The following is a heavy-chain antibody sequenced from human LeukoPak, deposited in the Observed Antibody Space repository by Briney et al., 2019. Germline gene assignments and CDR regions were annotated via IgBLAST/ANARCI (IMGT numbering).Heavy chain of an antibody. J-gene: IGHJ4*02. CDR1: GYTFTSYY. CDR3: ARVSGSGDYFDY. V-gene: IGHV1-46*01. CDR2: INPSGGST. D-gene: IGHD3-10*01. Sequence: ASVKVSCKAYGYTFTSYYMHWVRQAPGQGLEWMGIINPSGGSTSYAQKFQGRVTVTRDTSTSTVYMELSSLRSEDTAVYYCARVSGSGDYFDYWGQGTLVTVSS.